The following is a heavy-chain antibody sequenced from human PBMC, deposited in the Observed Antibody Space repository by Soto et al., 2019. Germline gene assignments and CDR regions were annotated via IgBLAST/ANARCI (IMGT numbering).Heavy chain of an antibody. Sequence: QVQLVQSGTEVKKAGASVKVTCKASGYTFTGYYIHWLRQAPGQGLEWLGWLNPKSGDTKYAQKFQGRVTMTNDTSISTTYMERRKRGSDHTAVYYCARGDIDTTGNFYAGWFDPWGQGTLVTVSS. CDR3: ARGDIDTTGNFYAGWFDP. J-gene: IGHJ5*02. CDR1: GYTFTGYY. CDR2: LNPKSGDT. V-gene: IGHV1-2*02. D-gene: IGHD3-9*01.